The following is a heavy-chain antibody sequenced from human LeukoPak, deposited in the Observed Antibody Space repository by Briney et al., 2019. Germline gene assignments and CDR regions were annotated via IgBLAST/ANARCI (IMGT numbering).Heavy chain of an antibody. CDR1: GFTFSSYW. V-gene: IGHV3-74*01. CDR2: IKSDGSST. D-gene: IGHD5-18*01. Sequence: SGGSLRLSCAASGFTFSSYWMHWVRQAPGKGLVWVSRIKSDGSSTSYADSVKGRFTIPRDNAKNTLYLQMNSLRAEDTAVYYCARMFTAMVPGWYFDLWGRGTLVTVSS. J-gene: IGHJ2*01. CDR3: ARMFTAMVPGWYFDL.